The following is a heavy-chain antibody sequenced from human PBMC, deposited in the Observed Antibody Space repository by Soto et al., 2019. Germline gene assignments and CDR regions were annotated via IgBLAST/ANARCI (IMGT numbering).Heavy chain of an antibody. D-gene: IGHD2-15*01. J-gene: IGHJ4*02. CDR2: IYSGGST. V-gene: IGHV3-66*01. Sequence: EVQLVESGGGLVQPGGSLRLSCAASGFTVSSNYMSWVRQAPGKGLEWVSVIYSGGSTYYADSVKGRFTISRDNSKNTLYLQMNSLRAEDTAVYYCARAQQYCSGGSCYGPPLDYWGQGTLVTVSS. CDR3: ARAQQYCSGGSCYGPPLDY. CDR1: GFTVSSNY.